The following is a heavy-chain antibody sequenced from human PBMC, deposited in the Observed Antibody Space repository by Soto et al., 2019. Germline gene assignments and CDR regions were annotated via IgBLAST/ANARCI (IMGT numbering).Heavy chain of an antibody. CDR1: GFTFDDYA. V-gene: IGHV3-9*01. CDR2: ISWNSGSI. J-gene: IGHJ3*02. Sequence: GGSLRLSCAASGFTFDDYAMHWVRQAPGKGLEWVSGISWNSGSIGYADSGKGRFTISRDNAKNSLYLQMNSLRAEDTALYYCAKKGYCSSTSCYDAFDIWGQGTMVTVSS. D-gene: IGHD2-2*01. CDR3: AKKGYCSSTSCYDAFDI.